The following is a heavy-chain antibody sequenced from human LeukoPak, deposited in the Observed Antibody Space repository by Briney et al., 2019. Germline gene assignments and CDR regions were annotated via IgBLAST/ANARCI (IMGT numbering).Heavy chain of an antibody. CDR1: GFTFDDYA. CDR3: ATTQGVGATWPNWFDP. V-gene: IGHV3-9*01. CDR2: ISWNSGSI. D-gene: IGHD1-26*01. J-gene: IGHJ5*02. Sequence: GRSLRLSCAASGFTFDDYAMHWVRQAPGKGLEWVSGISWNSGSIGYADSVKGRFTISRDNAKNSLYLQMNSLRAEDTALYYCATTQGVGATWPNWFDPWGQGTLVTVSS.